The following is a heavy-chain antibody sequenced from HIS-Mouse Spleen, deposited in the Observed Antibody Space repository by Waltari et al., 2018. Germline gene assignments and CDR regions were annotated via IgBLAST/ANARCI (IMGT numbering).Heavy chain of an antibody. D-gene: IGHD4-17*01. CDR2: INHSGST. V-gene: IGHV4-34*01. J-gene: IGHJ4*02. CDR3: ARGRSPATVTIGYYFDY. CDR1: GGSFSGYY. Sequence: QVQLQQWGAGRLKPSETLSLTCAVYGGSFSGYYWRWIRQPPGKGLEWIGEINHSGSTNYNPSLKSRVTISVDTSKNQFSLKLSSVTAADTAVYYCARGRSPATVTIGYYFDYWGQGTLVTVSS.